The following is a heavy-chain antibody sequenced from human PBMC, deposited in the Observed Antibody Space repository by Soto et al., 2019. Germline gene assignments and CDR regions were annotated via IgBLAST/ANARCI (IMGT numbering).Heavy chain of an antibody. D-gene: IGHD2-15*01. CDR2: INHSGST. CDR3: ARTVVVVAAYQSWRPYYMDV. Sequence: SQTLSLTCAVYGGSFSGYYWSWIRQPPGKGLEWIGEINHSGSTNYNPSLKSRVTISVDTSKNQFSLKLSSVTAADTAVYYCARTVVVVAAYQSWRPYYMDVWGKGTTVTVSS. J-gene: IGHJ6*03. V-gene: IGHV4-34*01. CDR1: GGSFSGYY.